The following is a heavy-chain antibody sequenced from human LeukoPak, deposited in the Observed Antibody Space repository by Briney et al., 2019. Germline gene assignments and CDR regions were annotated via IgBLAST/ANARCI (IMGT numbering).Heavy chain of an antibody. J-gene: IGHJ4*02. CDR2: FDPEDGET. Sequence: GASVKVSCKVSGYTLTELSMHWVRQAPGKGLEWMGGFDPEDGETIYAQKFQGRVTMTEDTSTDTAYMELSSLRSEDTAVYYCATIHSSSWSWYYFDYWGQGTLVTVSS. CDR3: ATIHSSSWSWYYFDY. CDR1: GYTLTELS. D-gene: IGHD6-13*01. V-gene: IGHV1-24*01.